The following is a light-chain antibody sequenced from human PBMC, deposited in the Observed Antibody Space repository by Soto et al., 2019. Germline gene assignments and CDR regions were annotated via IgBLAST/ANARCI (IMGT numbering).Light chain of an antibody. CDR2: GVT. Sequence: HSALTQPASVSGSPGQSITISCTGTSSDVGDYNYVSWYLQHPGKAPKLIIYGVTNRPSGISNRFSGSKSGNTASLTISGLQAEDEADYYCSSYTGTNTLVFGGGTKLTVL. CDR3: SSYTGTNTLV. J-gene: IGLJ2*01. CDR1: SSDVGDYNY. V-gene: IGLV2-14*01.